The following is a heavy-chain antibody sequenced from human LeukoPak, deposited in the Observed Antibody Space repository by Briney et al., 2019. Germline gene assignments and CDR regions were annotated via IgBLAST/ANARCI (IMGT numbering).Heavy chain of an antibody. D-gene: IGHD2-2*01. V-gene: IGHV3-21*01. CDR3: ARDHSSGGYQDGYFDL. J-gene: IGHJ2*01. Sequence: GGSLRLSCAASGFSLSSHKMSWVRQAPGKGLEWVSTISTGSDYIYYGDSMRGRFTISRDNARNSLYLQMNSLRVEDTALYYCARDHSSGGYQDGYFDLWGRGTLVTVSS. CDR1: GFSLSSHK. CDR2: ISTGSDYI.